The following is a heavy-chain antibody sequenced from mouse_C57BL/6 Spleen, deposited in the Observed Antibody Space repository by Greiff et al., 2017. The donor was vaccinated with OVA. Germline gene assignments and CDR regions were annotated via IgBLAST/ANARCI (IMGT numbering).Heavy chain of an antibody. J-gene: IGHJ4*01. CDR3: ARGGYYGNYGGAMDY. CDR1: GYTFTSYW. V-gene: IGHV1-61*01. Sequence: QVQLQQPGAELVRPGSSVKLSCKASGYTFTSYWMDWVKQRPGQGLEWIGNIYPYDSETHYNQKFKDKATLTVDKSSSTAYMQLSSLTSEDSAVYYCARGGYYGNYGGAMDYWGQGTSVTVSS. CDR2: IYPYDSET. D-gene: IGHD2-1*01.